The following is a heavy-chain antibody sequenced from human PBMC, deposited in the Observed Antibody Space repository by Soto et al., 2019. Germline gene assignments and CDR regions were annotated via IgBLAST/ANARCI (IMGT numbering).Heavy chain of an antibody. CDR1: GFTFSNAW. CDR2: IKSKTDGGTT. V-gene: IGHV3-15*07. J-gene: IGHJ4*02. Sequence: GGSLRLSCAASGFTFSNAWMNWVRQAPGKGLEWVGRIKSKTDGGTTDYAAPVKGRFTISRDDSKNTLYLQMNSLKTEDTAVYYCNAGRYYDFWSDRDYWGQGTLVTVSS. CDR3: NAGRYYDFWSDRDY. D-gene: IGHD3-3*01.